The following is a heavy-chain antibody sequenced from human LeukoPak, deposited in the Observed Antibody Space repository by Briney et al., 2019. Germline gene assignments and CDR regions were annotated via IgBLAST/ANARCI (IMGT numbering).Heavy chain of an antibody. J-gene: IGHJ4*02. CDR1: GFTFSSYA. D-gene: IGHD3-10*01. V-gene: IGHV3-30-3*01. CDR3: ARDMRFGELLPTSIFDY. CDR2: ISYDGSNK. Sequence: GRSLRLSCAASGFTFSSYAMHWVRQAPGKGLGWVAVISYDGSNKYYADSVKGRFTISRDNSKNTLYLQMNSLRAEDTAVYYCARDMRFGELLPTSIFDYWGQGTLVTVSS.